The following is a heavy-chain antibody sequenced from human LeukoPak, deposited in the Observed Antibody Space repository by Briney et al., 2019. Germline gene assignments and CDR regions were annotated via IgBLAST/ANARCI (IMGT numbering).Heavy chain of an antibody. CDR2: IKQDGSEK. Sequence: PGGSLRLSCAASGFTFNNYWMSWVRQAPGKGLERVANIKQDGSEKYYVDSVKGRFTISRDNAKNSLYLQMNSLRAEDTAVYYCARDRVSASSWSQSSGWPIDYWGQGTLVTVSS. J-gene: IGHJ4*02. V-gene: IGHV3-7*01. CDR3: ARDRVSASSWSQSSGWPIDY. D-gene: IGHD6-19*01. CDR1: GFTFNNYW.